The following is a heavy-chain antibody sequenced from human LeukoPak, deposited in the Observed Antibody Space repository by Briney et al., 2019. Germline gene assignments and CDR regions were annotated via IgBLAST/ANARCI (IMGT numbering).Heavy chain of an antibody. Sequence: ASVKVSCKASGYTFTSYAVHWVRQAPGQRLECMGWINAGNGNTEYSQKFQGRVTITRDTSASTAYMELSSLRSEDTAVYYCARDQGYSSCFAPPRYYYYYYGMDVWGQGTTVTVSS. CDR1: GYTFTSYA. D-gene: IGHD6-13*01. CDR2: INAGNGNT. CDR3: ARDQGYSSCFAPPRYYYYYYGMDV. V-gene: IGHV1-3*01. J-gene: IGHJ6*02.